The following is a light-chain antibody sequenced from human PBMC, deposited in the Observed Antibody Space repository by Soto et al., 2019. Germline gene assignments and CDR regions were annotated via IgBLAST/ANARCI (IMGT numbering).Light chain of an antibody. CDR2: GVN. J-gene: IGLJ2*01. CDR1: SSDVGSYNY. V-gene: IGLV2-14*01. CDR3: TSYTSSSTVV. Sequence: QSALTQPASVSGSPGQSLTISCTGTSSDVGSYNYVSWYQQHPGKAPKLMIYGVNNRPSGVSNRFSGSKSDNTASLTISGLQAEDEADYYCTSYTSSSTVVFGGGTQLTVL.